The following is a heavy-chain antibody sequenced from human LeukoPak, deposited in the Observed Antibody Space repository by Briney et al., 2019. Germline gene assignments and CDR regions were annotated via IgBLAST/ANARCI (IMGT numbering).Heavy chain of an antibody. CDR3: ARLQNSSGWYNYFDY. CDR2: INHSGST. Sequence: PSGTLSLTCAVYGGSFSGYYWSWIRQPPGKWLEWIGEINHSGSTNYNPSLKSRVTISVDTSKNQFSLKLSSVTAADTAVCYCARLQNSSGWYNYFDYWGQGTLVTVSS. CDR1: GGSFSGYY. V-gene: IGHV4-34*01. J-gene: IGHJ4*02. D-gene: IGHD6-19*01.